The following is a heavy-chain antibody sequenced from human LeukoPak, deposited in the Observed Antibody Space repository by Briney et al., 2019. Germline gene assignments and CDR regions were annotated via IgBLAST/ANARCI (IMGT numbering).Heavy chain of an antibody. CDR2: INEDGSKI. J-gene: IGHJ4*02. CDR1: GFTFSSYW. CDR3: ARWSHVSGRWFLDN. Sequence: GGSLRLSCAASGFTFSSYWMTWVRQAPGKGLEWVADINEDGSKIYSLDSVKGRFTISRDNAKNSLSLQLNTLRAEDTAVYYCARWSHVSGRWFLDNWGRGTLVSVSS. D-gene: IGHD3-10*01. V-gene: IGHV3-7*05.